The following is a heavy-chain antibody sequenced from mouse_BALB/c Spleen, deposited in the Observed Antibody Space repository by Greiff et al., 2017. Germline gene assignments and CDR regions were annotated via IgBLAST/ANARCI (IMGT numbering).Heavy chain of an antibody. V-gene: IGHV3-5*02. Sequence: EVQRVESGPGLVKPSQTVSLTCTVTGITITTGNYRWSWIRQFPGNKLEWIGYIYYSGTITYNPSLTSRTTITRDTSKNQFFLEMNSLTAEDTATYYCARERGYGAFAYWGQGTLVTVSA. CDR1: GITITTGNYR. D-gene: IGHD1-1*02. J-gene: IGHJ3*01. CDR2: IYYSGTI. CDR3: ARERGYGAFAY.